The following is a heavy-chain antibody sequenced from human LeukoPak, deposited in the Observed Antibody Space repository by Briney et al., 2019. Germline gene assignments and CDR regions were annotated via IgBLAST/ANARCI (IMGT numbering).Heavy chain of an antibody. CDR2: ISTDGTTT. CDR3: ARNLGYSSGG. Sequence: GGSLRLSCAASGFPFRSHWMHWVRQVPGKGLVWVSHISTDGTTTNYADSVKGRFTISRDNAKDTLYLQLNSLRAEDTAIYYCARNLGYSSGGWGQGTLVTVSS. V-gene: IGHV3-74*01. CDR1: GFPFRSHW. J-gene: IGHJ4*02. D-gene: IGHD2-15*01.